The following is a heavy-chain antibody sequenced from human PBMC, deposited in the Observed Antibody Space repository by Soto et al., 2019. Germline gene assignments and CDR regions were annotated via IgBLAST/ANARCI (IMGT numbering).Heavy chain of an antibody. V-gene: IGHV3-33*01. CDR2: IWYDGSNK. D-gene: IGHD2-15*01. CDR1: GFTFSSYG. J-gene: IGHJ6*03. CDR3: ARDAVGYCSGGSCYYYYYMDV. Sequence: GGSLRLSCAASGFTFSSYGMHWVRQAPGKGLEWVAVIWYDGSNKYYADSVKGRFTISRDNSKNTLYLQMNSLRAEDTAVYYCARDAVGYCSGGSCYYYYYMDVWGKGTTVTVSS.